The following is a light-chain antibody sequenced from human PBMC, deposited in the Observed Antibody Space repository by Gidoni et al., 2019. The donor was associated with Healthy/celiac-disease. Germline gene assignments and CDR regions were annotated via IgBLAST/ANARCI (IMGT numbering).Light chain of an antibody. V-gene: IGKV4-1*01. CDR2: WAS. CDR1: QSVLYSSNNKNY. J-gene: IGKJ1*01. CDR3: QQYYSTPPT. Sequence: DIVMTQSPDSLAVSLGERAPINCKSSQSVLYSSNNKNYLAWYQQKPGQPPKLLIYWASTRESVVPDRFSGSGSGTDFTLTSSSLQAEDVAVYYCQQYYSTPPTFGQXTKVEIK.